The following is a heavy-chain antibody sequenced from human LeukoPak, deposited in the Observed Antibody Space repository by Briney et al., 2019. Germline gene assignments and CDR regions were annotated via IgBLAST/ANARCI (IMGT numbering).Heavy chain of an antibody. CDR2: MNPNSGNT. Sequence: GASVKVSCKASGYTFTSYDINWVRQATGQGLEWMGWMNPNSGNTSYAQKFQGRVTMTRDTSTSTVYMELSSLRSEDTAVYYCARDRAVAGMGWGQGTLVTVSS. CDR3: ARDRAVAGMG. D-gene: IGHD6-19*01. V-gene: IGHV1-8*01. CDR1: GYTFTSYD. J-gene: IGHJ4*02.